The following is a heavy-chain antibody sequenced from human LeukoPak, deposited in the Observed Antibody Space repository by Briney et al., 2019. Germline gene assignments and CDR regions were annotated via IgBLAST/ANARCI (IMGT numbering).Heavy chain of an antibody. D-gene: IGHD6-13*01. CDR2: INHSGST. CDR3: ARARGSSWYGFDY. Sequence: SETLSLTCAVSGVSLNGYYWGWIRQTPGKGLEWIGEINHSGSTNYNPSLKSRVTISVDTSKNQFSLKLSSVTAADTAVYYCARARGSSWYGFDYWGQGTLVTVSS. CDR1: GVSLNGYY. V-gene: IGHV4-34*01. J-gene: IGHJ4*02.